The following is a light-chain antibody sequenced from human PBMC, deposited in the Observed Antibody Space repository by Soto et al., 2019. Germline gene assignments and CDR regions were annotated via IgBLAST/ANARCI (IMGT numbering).Light chain of an antibody. Sequence: QYFLTQPPSVSAAPGQKVTISCSGSSSNIGGNSVSWYQQLPGTAPKLLIYDDNKRPSGIPDRFSGSKSGTSATLGITGFQTGDEADYYCGSWDSSLSAYVFGTGTKVTVL. J-gene: IGLJ1*01. CDR3: GSWDSSLSAYV. V-gene: IGLV1-51*01. CDR2: DDN. CDR1: SSNIGGNS.